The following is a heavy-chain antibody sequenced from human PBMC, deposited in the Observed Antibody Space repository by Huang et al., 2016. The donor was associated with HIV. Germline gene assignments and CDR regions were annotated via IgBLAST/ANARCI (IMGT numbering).Heavy chain of an antibody. J-gene: IGHJ3*02. D-gene: IGHD3-22*01. CDR3: ARMFKYDSGGYWGNDAFDI. CDR1: GGSFSGHY. CDR2: ISDSGRT. Sequence: QVQLQQWGAELLKPSETLSLTCAVSGGSFSGHYWTWIRQPPGRGLEWIGEISDSGRTTYNPALKSGVTISGDTSQSQFALKLNSVTAADTAIYYCARMFKYDSGGYWGNDAFDIWGQGTMVTVSS. V-gene: IGHV4-34*02.